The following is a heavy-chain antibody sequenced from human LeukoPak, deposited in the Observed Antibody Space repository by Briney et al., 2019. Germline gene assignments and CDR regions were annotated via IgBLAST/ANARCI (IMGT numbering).Heavy chain of an antibody. CDR3: ARAVRYYCGSGSYYNDGNYFDY. CDR1: GYTFTSYA. CDR2: INAGNGNT. J-gene: IGHJ4*02. Sequence: GASVKVSCKASGYTFTSYAMHWVRQAPGQRLEWMGWINAGNGNTKYSQKFQGRVTITRDTSASTAYMELSSLRSEDTAVYYCARAVRYYCGSGSYYNDGNYFDYWGQGTLVTVSS. V-gene: IGHV1-3*01. D-gene: IGHD3-10*01.